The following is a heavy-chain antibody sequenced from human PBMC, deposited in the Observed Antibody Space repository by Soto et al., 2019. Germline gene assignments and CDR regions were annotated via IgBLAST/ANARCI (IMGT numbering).Heavy chain of an antibody. CDR3: ARDRGSTNYFDY. CDR1: GYTFTSYA. D-gene: IGHD6-13*01. J-gene: IGHJ4*02. V-gene: IGHV1-3*01. CDR2: INAGNGNT. Sequence: EASVKVSCKASGYTFTSYAMHWVRQAPGQRLEWMGWINAGNGNTKYSQKFQGRVTITRDTSASTAYMELSSLRSEDTAVYYCARDRGSTNYFDYWGQGTVVTVSS.